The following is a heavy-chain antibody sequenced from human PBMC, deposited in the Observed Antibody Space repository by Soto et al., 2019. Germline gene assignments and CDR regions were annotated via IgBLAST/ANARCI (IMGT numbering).Heavy chain of an antibody. CDR2: SYYSGST. CDR1: GVSISSGAYY. Sequence: SGTLSLTCTVSGVSISSGAYYWSWIRQHPGKGLEWVGYSYYSGSTYYNPSLKSRATISVDTSNNQFSPKLSSVTAADSAVYYCARVGIGYGNWSDPWGQGTQVTVSS. CDR3: ARVGIGYGNWSDP. J-gene: IGHJ5*02. D-gene: IGHD5-18*01. V-gene: IGHV4-31*03.